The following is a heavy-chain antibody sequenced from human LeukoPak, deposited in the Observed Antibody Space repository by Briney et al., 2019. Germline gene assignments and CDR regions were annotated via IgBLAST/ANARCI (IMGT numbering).Heavy chain of an antibody. J-gene: IGHJ4*02. CDR1: GYIFNNYG. CDR2: INPNSDGT. V-gene: IGHV1-2*02. D-gene: IGHD3-10*01. Sequence: ASVKVSCKASGYIFNNYGFSWVRQAPGQGLEWMGWINPNSDGTNYAQKFQGRVTMTRDTSISTAYMELSRLRSDDTAVYYCAGDEHVLLWFGELLSGFDYWGQGTLVTVSS. CDR3: AGDEHVLLWFGELLSGFDY.